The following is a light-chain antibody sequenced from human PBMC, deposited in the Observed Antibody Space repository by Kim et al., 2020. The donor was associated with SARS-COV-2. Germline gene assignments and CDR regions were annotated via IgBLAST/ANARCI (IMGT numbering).Light chain of an antibody. Sequence: SVVPGQTASITCSGDKLGDKYASWYQQKAGQSPVLVIYQDNKRPSGIPERFSGSNSGNTATLTISGTQAMDEADYYCQAWDSSTYVFGPGTKVTVL. CDR3: QAWDSSTYV. CDR2: QDN. V-gene: IGLV3-1*01. J-gene: IGLJ1*01. CDR1: KLGDKY.